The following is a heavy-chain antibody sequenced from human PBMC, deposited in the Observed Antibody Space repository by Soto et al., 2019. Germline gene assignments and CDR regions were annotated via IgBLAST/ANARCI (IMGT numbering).Heavy chain of an antibody. CDR3: ARGQRSPGAFDP. J-gene: IGHJ5*02. D-gene: IGHD2-15*01. CDR2: IYYSGST. CDR1: GGSISSGDYY. V-gene: IGHV4-30-4*01. Sequence: SETLSLTCTVSGGSISSGDYYWSWIRQPPGKGLEWIGYIYYSGSTYYNPSLKSRVTISVDTSKNQFSLKLSPVTAADTAVYYCARGQRSPGAFDPWGQGTLVTVSS.